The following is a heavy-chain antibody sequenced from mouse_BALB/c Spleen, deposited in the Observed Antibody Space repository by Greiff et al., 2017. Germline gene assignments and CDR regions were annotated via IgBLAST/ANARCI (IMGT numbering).Heavy chain of an antibody. Sequence: EVQLQQSGTVLARPGASVKMSCKASGYSFTSYWMHWVKQRPGQGLEWIGAIYPGNSDTSYNQKFKGKAKLTAVTSASTAYMELSSLTNEDSAVYYCTRCITTATRYAMDYWGQGTSVTVSS. J-gene: IGHJ4*01. CDR1: GYSFTSYW. CDR2: IYPGNSDT. D-gene: IGHD1-2*01. V-gene: IGHV1-5*01. CDR3: TRCITTATRYAMDY.